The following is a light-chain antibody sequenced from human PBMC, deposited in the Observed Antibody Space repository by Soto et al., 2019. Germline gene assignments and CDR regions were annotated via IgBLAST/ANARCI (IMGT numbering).Light chain of an antibody. CDR2: DVN. V-gene: IGLV2-11*01. J-gene: IGLJ1*01. CDR1: SGDVGGYNY. CDR3: CSYAGTPYV. Sequence: QSVVTQPRPVSGAPGQSVTISFTGNSGDVGGYNYVSWYQQHPDKAPKFMIYDVNKRPSGVPDRFSGSKSGNTASLTISGLQAEDEADYYCCSYAGTPYVFGTGTKVTVL.